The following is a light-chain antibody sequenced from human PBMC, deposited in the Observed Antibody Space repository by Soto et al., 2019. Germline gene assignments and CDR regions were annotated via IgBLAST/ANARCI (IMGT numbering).Light chain of an antibody. J-gene: IGKJ1*01. Sequence: DIQMTQFPSSLSAPVGDRVTITCRASQGIRNDLAWYQQKPGKAPKRLIYAASSLQSGVPSRFSGSGSGTEFTLAVSILQTEYFATYFCLQNSTSPSTFGQGNKLQI. CDR1: QGIRND. CDR3: LQNSTSPST. CDR2: AAS. V-gene: IGKV1-17*01.